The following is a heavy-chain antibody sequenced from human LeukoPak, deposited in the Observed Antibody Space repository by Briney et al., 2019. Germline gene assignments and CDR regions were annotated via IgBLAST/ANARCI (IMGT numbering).Heavy chain of an antibody. CDR1: GFTFDDYA. Sequence: GRSLRLSCAASGFTFDDYAMHWVRQAPGKGLEWVSGISWNSGSIGYADPVKGRFTISRDNAKNSLYLQMNSLRAEDMALYYCAKDSRRYCSSTSCSYFDYWGQGTLVTVS. J-gene: IGHJ4*02. CDR2: ISWNSGSI. V-gene: IGHV3-9*03. D-gene: IGHD2-2*01. CDR3: AKDSRRYCSSTSCSYFDY.